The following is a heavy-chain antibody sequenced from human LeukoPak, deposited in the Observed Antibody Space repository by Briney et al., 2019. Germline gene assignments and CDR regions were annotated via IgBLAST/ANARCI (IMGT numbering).Heavy chain of an antibody. CDR3: ARGPIQYCSGDSCYSPFDY. CDR2: IYYSGST. CDR1: GGSISSSSYY. Sequence: SETLSLTCTVSGGSISSSSYYRGWIRQPPGKGLEWIGSIYYSGSTYYNPSLKSRVTISVGASKNQFSLKLSSVTAADTAVYYCARGPIQYCSGDSCYSPFDYWGQGTLVTVSS. J-gene: IGHJ4*02. V-gene: IGHV4-39*01. D-gene: IGHD2-15*01.